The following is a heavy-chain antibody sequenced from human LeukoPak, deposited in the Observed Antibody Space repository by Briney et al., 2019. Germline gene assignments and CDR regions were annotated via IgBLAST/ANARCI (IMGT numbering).Heavy chain of an antibody. CDR1: GFTFSSSD. J-gene: IGHJ4*02. CDR2: IRYDGSNK. CDR3: AKDPYYYGSGSLMDYYFDY. D-gene: IGHD3-10*01. Sequence: GGSLRLSCAASGFTFSSSDIHWVRQAPGKGLEWVAFIRYDGSNKNYAESVKGRFTVSRDNSKNTLYLQMNSLRAEDTALYYCAKDPYYYGSGSLMDYYFDYWGQGTLVTVSS. V-gene: IGHV3-30*02.